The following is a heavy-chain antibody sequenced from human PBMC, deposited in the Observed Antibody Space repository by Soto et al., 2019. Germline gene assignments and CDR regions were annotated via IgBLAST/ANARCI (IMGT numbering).Heavy chain of an antibody. V-gene: IGHV4-59*01. CDR1: GGSMRNYF. CDR3: AAGEASSRNLAPYYLDF. J-gene: IGHJ4*02. CDR2: IHYSGTT. Sequence: QVQLQESGPGLVKSSETLSLTCTVSGGSMRNYFWTWIRQPPGKGLEWIGYIHYSGTTSFFPSYNPSHRRRVTISEDTSKNQFSLELLSVTTADTAVYFCAAGEASSRNLAPYYLDFWGQGTLVTVSS. D-gene: IGHD6-13*01.